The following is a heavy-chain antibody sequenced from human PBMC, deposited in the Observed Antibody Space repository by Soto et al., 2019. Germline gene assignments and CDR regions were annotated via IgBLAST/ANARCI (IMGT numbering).Heavy chain of an antibody. CDR3: AKGSKTGWLKLWIANFDY. CDR1: GFTFNNYA. CDR2: ISTSGGST. Sequence: GGSLRLSCAASGFTFNNYAMSWVRQAPGKGLEWVSAISTSGGSTYYADSVKGRFTISRDKSKNTLYLQMNGLTAEDTAVYYCAKGSKTGWLKLWIANFDYWGQGALVTVSS. D-gene: IGHD3-10*01. J-gene: IGHJ4*02. V-gene: IGHV3-23*01.